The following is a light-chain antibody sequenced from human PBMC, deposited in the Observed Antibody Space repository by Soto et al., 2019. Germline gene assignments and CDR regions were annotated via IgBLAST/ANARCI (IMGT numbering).Light chain of an antibody. CDR1: VGNSYL. Sequence: QSALTQPASVSGSPGQSITISCTDVGNSYLVSWYQQHPGKAPKVMIYEGTKRPSGVSDRFSGSKSGNTASLTISGLQAEDEADYYCSSYVPIIYYVFGSGTKVTVL. V-gene: IGLV2-23*01. CDR2: EGT. CDR3: SSYVPIIYYV. J-gene: IGLJ1*01.